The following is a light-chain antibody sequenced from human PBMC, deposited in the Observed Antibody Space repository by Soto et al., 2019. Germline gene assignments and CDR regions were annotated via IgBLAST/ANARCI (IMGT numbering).Light chain of an antibody. V-gene: IGKV3-20*01. CDR1: QSVSSN. Sequence: ELVMTQSPATLSVSPGERAILSCRASQSVSSNLAWYQQKPGQAPRLLIYGASSRATGIPDRFGGSGSGTDFTLTISSLEPEDFAVYYCQKYGSSPPFTFGQGTKVDIK. CDR3: QKYGSSPPFT. CDR2: GAS. J-gene: IGKJ1*01.